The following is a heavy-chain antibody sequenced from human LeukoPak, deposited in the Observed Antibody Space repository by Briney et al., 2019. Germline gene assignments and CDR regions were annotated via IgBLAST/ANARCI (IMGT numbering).Heavy chain of an antibody. D-gene: IGHD1-1*01. Sequence: AGGSLRLSCAASGFTFSSYAMSWVRQAPGKGLEWVSAISGSGGSTYYADSVKGRFTISRDNSKNTLYPQMNSLRAEDTAVYYCAKGTTFHFDYWGQGTLVTVSS. CDR1: GFTFSSYA. CDR3: AKGTTFHFDY. CDR2: ISGSGGST. J-gene: IGHJ4*02. V-gene: IGHV3-23*01.